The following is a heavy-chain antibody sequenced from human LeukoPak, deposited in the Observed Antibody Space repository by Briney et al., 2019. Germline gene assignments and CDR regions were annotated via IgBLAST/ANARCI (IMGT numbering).Heavy chain of an antibody. V-gene: IGHV3-23*01. J-gene: IGHJ4*02. CDR3: ARDGPGSYFDY. D-gene: IGHD1-26*01. CDR1: GFTFSSYV. Sequence: GGSLRLSCAASGFTFSSYVMSWVRQAPGKGLEWVSVINGSGGSTYYADSVKGRFTISRDNAKNSLYLQMNSLRAEDTAVYYCARDGPGSYFDYWGQGTLVTVSS. CDR2: INGSGGST.